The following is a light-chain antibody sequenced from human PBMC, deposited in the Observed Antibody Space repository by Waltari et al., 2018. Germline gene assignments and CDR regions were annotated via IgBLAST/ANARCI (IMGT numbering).Light chain of an antibody. CDR2: GAS. V-gene: IGKV3-20*01. CDR1: QSVSSIY. J-gene: IGKJ1*01. CDR3: QQYGSSPSWT. Sequence: EIVLTQSPGTLSLSPGERATLSCRASQSVSSIYLAWYQQKPGQAPRLLIYGASSRAIGIPDRFSGSGSGTDFALTISRLEPEDFAVYYCQQYGSSPSWTFGQGTKVEIK.